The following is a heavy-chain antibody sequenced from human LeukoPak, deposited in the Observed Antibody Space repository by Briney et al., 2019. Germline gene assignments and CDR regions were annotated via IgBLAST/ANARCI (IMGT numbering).Heavy chain of an antibody. CDR3: ARDKAVAGNYYYYGMDV. V-gene: IGHV3-30-3*01. J-gene: IGHJ6*02. Sequence: GRSLRLSCAASGFTFSSYAMHWVRQAPGKGLEWVAVISYDGSNKYYADSVKGRFTISRDNSKNTLHLQMNSLRAEDTAVYYCARDKAVAGNYYYYGMDVWGQGTTVTVSS. CDR1: GFTFSSYA. D-gene: IGHD6-19*01. CDR2: ISYDGSNK.